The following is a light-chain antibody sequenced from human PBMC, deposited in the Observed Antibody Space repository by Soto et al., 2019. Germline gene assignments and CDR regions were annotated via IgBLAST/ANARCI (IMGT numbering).Light chain of an antibody. CDR1: QSVTSSY. Sequence: EIVLTQSPGTLSLSPGERATLSCRASQSVTSSYLAWYQQKPGQAPRLLIYGAFNRATGIPDRFSGSGSGIDFTLTISRLEPEDFAVYYCQQYGSSSPTFGQGTKVEIK. J-gene: IGKJ1*01. CDR2: GAF. CDR3: QQYGSSSPT. V-gene: IGKV3-20*01.